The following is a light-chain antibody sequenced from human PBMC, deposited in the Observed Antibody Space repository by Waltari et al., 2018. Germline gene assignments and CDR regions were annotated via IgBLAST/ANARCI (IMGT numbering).Light chain of an antibody. J-gene: IGLJ3*02. CDR1: NSNIGGYNY. Sequence: QSALSQPRSVSGSPGQSVTISCTGTNSNIGGYNYVSWYQHHPGKVPKLTIYDVSKRPSGVPVRFSGYKAGNAASLTISGLQAEDEAHYYCGSYAGRLWVFGGGTNLTVL. V-gene: IGLV2-11*01. CDR2: DVS. CDR3: GSYAGRLWV.